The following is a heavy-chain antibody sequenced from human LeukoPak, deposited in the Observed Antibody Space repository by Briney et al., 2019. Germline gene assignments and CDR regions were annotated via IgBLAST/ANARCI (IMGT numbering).Heavy chain of an antibody. CDR3: ARDGDSSSWYGYWYFDL. CDR2: ISTDNGDT. J-gene: IGHJ2*01. Sequence: ASVKVSCKTSGYTFTNYGVSWVRQAPGQGLEWMGWISTDNGDTNYAQKLQGRVTMTTDTSTSTAYMELRSLRSDDTAVYYCARDGDSSSWYGYWYFDLWGRGTLVTVSS. CDR1: GYTFTNYG. D-gene: IGHD6-13*01. V-gene: IGHV1-18*01.